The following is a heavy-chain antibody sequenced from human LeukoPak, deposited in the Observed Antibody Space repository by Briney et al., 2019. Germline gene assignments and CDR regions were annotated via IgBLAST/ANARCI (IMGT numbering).Heavy chain of an antibody. J-gene: IGHJ3*02. CDR1: GFTFSDYY. CDR3: AIGGSAPHDAFDI. V-gene: IGHV3-11*01. Sequence: GGSLRLSCAASGFTFSDYYMSWIRQAPGKGLEWVSYISSSGSSIYYADSVKGRFTISRDNAKNSLYLQMNSLRAEDTAVYYCAIGGSAPHDAFDIWGQGTMVTVSS. D-gene: IGHD1-26*01. CDR2: ISSSGSSI.